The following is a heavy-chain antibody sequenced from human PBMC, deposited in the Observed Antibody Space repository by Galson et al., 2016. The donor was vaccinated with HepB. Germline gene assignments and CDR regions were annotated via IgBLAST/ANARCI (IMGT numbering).Heavy chain of an antibody. CDR2: IWYDGSNK. CDR1: GITFSNYG. Sequence: SLRLSCAASGITFSNYGMHWVRQAPGKGLEWVAIIWYDGSNKFYAHSVKGRFTVSRDNSKNTLYLQMNSLRAEDTAVYYCARDTISASPQDYYYYGMDVWGQGTTVTVSS. CDR3: ARDTISASPQDYYYYGMDV. D-gene: IGHD2-2*01. J-gene: IGHJ6*02. V-gene: IGHV3-33*01.